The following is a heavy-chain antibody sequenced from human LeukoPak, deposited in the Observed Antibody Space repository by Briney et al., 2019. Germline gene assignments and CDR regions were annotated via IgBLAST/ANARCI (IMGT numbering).Heavy chain of an antibody. D-gene: IGHD6-13*01. CDR2: IIPIFGTA. CDR3: ARDSRSSSWTLLFDY. J-gene: IGHJ4*02. Sequence: SVKVSCKASGGTFSSYAISWVRQAPGQGLEWMGGIIPIFGTANYAQKFQGRVTITTDESTSTAYMELSSLRSEDTAVYYCARDSRSSSWTLLFDYWGQGTLVTVSS. V-gene: IGHV1-69*05. CDR1: GGTFSSYA.